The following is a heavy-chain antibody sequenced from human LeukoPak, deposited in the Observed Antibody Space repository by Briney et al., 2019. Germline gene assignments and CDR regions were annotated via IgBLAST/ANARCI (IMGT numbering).Heavy chain of an antibody. CDR1: GGSISSYY. V-gene: IGHV4-59*12. D-gene: IGHD6-19*01. Sequence: SETLSLTCTVSGGSISSYYWSWIRRPPGKGLEWIGYIYYSGSTNYNPSLKSRVTISVDTSKNQFSLKLSSVTAADTAVYYCARDEAVAGFKHYYYYGMDVWGQGTTVTVSS. CDR2: IYYSGST. CDR3: ARDEAVAGFKHYYYYGMDV. J-gene: IGHJ6*02.